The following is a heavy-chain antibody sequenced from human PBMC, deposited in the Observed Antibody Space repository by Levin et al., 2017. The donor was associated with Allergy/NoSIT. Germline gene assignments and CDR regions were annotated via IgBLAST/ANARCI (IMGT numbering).Heavy chain of an antibody. J-gene: IGHJ4*02. D-gene: IGHD7-27*01. CDR1: GFTFSSYG. CDR3: VRGSELGRLDY. V-gene: IGHV3-33*01. Sequence: GGSLRLSCAASGFTFSSYGMHWVRQAPSKGLEWVAVIWYDGSKEYYADSVKGRFTISRDNFKNTLYLEMNSLRVEDTAVYYCVRGSELGRLDYWGQGTLVTVSS. CDR2: IWYDGSKE.